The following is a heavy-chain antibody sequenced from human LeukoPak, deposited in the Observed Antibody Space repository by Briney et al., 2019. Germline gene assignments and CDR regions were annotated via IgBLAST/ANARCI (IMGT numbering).Heavy chain of an antibody. CDR2: TYYRSKWYN. Sequence: SQTLSLPHAISGDSVSRNSAAWSWIRQSPSRGLEWLGRTYYRSKWYNDYAVSMRRRITINADTSKNQFSLQLNSVTPEDTAVYYCARVDDSSGWFDYWGQGTLVTVSS. CDR1: GDSVSRNSAA. D-gene: IGHD3-22*01. V-gene: IGHV6-1*01. CDR3: ARVDDSSGWFDY. J-gene: IGHJ5*01.